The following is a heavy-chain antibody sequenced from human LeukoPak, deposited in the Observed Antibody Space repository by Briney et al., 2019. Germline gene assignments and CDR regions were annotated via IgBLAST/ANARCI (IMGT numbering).Heavy chain of an antibody. CDR1: GGAIGNYY. CDR2: IYISGST. V-gene: IGHV4-4*07. J-gene: IGHJ3*02. CDR3: ARAISSGWFKNAFEI. Sequence: SETLSLTCSVSGGAIGNYYWSWIRQPAGRGLEWIGRIYISGSTNHNPSLKSRVTMSADTSKNQFSLKLSSVTAADTAVYYCARAISSGWFKNAFEIWGQGTMVTVSS. D-gene: IGHD6-19*01.